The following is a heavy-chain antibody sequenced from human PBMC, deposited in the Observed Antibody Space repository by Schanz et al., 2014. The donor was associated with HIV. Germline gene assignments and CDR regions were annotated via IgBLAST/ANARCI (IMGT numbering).Heavy chain of an antibody. J-gene: IGHJ4*02. CDR1: GGTFSSSA. CDR2: IIPLFGTS. Sequence: QVQLVQSGAEVKKPGSSVKVSCKASGGTFSSSAISWVRQAPGQGLEWMGGIIPLFGTSNYAQKFQGRATITADESTSTAYMELSSLRSEDTAVYYCARDSPVAAGTLAYWGQGTLVTVSS. CDR3: ARDSPVAAGTLAY. V-gene: IGHV1-69*01. D-gene: IGHD6-13*01.